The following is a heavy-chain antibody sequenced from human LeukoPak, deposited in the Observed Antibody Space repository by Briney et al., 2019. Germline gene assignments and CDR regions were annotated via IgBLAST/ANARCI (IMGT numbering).Heavy chain of an antibody. Sequence: SETLSLTCTVSYGSISSHHYYWAWIRQPPGKGLEWIGSMSYSGSTYYNPSFSSRVTISADVSNNQFFLNLYSVTAADTAVYYCARHSSMTTGYMANWGQGTLVTVSS. CDR1: YGSISSHHYY. CDR2: MSYSGST. J-gene: IGHJ4*02. CDR3: ARHSSMTTGYMAN. V-gene: IGHV4-39*01. D-gene: IGHD4-17*01.